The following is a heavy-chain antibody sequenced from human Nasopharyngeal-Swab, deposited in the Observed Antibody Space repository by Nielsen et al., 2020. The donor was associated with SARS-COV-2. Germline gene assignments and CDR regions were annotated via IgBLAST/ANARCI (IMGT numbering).Heavy chain of an antibody. J-gene: IGHJ4*02. CDR2: IKQDGSEK. V-gene: IGHV3-7*01. Sequence: LKISCAASGFTFSSYWMSWVRQAPGKGLEWVANIKQDGSEKYYVDSVKGRFTISRDNAKNSLYLQMGSLRAEDMAVYYCATGDDYGRDYWGQGTLVTVSS. D-gene: IGHD4-17*01. CDR1: GFTFSSYW. CDR3: ATGDDYGRDY.